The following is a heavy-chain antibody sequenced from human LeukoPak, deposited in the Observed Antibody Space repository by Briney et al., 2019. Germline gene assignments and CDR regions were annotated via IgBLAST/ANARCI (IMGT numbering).Heavy chain of an antibody. V-gene: IGHV1-8*01. Sequence: EASVKVSCKASGYTFTSYDINWVRQATGQGLEWMGWMNPNSGNTGYAQKFQGRVTMTRNTSISTAYMELSSLRSEDTAVYYCARGPAEWLLFLSVGGMDVWGQGTTVTVSS. J-gene: IGHJ6*02. CDR1: GYTFTSYD. CDR3: ARGPAEWLLFLSVGGMDV. CDR2: MNPNSGNT. D-gene: IGHD3-3*01.